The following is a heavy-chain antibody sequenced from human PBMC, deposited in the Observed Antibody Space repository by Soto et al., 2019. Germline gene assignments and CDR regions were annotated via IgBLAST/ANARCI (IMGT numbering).Heavy chain of an antibody. CDR2: IIPIFGTA. D-gene: IGHD2-2*02. V-gene: IGHV1-69*12. CDR1: GGTFSSYA. CDR3: ARVVPGEVPAAIAVYYYYGMDV. J-gene: IGHJ6*02. Sequence: QVQLVQSGAEVKKPGSSVKVSCKASGGTFSSYAISWVRQAPGQGLEWMGGIIPIFGTANYAQKFQGRVTITADESTSTAYMELSSLRSEDTAVYYCARVVPGEVPAAIAVYYYYGMDVWGQGTTVTVSS.